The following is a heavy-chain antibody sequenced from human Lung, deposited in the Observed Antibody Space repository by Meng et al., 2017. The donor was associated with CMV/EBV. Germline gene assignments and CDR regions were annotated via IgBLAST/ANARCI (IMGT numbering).Heavy chain of an antibody. Sequence: GGSLRLXCTASGFTFSNSTMSWVRQAPGKGLEWVGFIRSKAFGGTTEYAASVKGRFTISRDDSKGIACLQMNSLKVEDTAVYYCARGTYISGWYYYYYYYAMDVWXQGNXV. CDR2: IRSKAFGGTT. CDR1: GFTFSNST. J-gene: IGHJ6*01. D-gene: IGHD6-19*01. V-gene: IGHV3-49*04. CDR3: ARGTYISGWYYYYYYYAMDV.